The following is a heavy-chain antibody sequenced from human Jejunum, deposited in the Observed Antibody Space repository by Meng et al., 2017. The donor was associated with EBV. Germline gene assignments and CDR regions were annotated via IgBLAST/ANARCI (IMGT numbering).Heavy chain of an antibody. Sequence: LQDWGPGLVKTPDTLPLPCTVSGGSVNSGNVYWSWIRQPPGKGLEWIGYIYYSGSTNYIPSLKSRVTISLDTSKNQFSLKLSSVTAADTAVYYCAGLRYSGYDRAFDYWGQGALVTVSS. D-gene: IGHD5-12*01. CDR2: IYYSGST. CDR1: GGSVNSGNVY. J-gene: IGHJ4*02. V-gene: IGHV4-61*01. CDR3: AGLRYSGYDRAFDY.